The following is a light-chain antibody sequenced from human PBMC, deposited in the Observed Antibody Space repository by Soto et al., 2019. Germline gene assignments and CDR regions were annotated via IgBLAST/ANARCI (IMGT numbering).Light chain of an antibody. J-gene: IGKJ1*01. Sequence: EIFLTQSPDTLSFSPGERATLTCRASQSVTNYIAWYQQRPGQAPRLLIYDASNRATGVPARFSGSGSGTDFTLTISSLQPDDFATYYCQHYNGYSETFGQGTKVDIK. CDR3: QHYNGYSET. CDR2: DAS. V-gene: IGKV3-11*01. CDR1: QSVTNY.